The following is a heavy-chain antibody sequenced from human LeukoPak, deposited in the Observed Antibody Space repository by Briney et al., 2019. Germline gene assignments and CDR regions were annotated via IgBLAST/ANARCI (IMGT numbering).Heavy chain of an antibody. CDR3: ARVLVATTLASENWLDP. D-gene: IGHD5-12*01. CDR2: ITSTRSDI. V-gene: IGHV3-21*01. J-gene: IGHJ5*02. Sequence: PGGSLRLSCEASGFSFSGHAMHWVRQAPGKGLEWVSSITSTRSDIYYADSVKGRFTIPRDNARNSLFLQMNSLRAEDTAVYYCARVLVATTLASENWLDPWGQGTLVTVSS. CDR1: GFSFSGHA.